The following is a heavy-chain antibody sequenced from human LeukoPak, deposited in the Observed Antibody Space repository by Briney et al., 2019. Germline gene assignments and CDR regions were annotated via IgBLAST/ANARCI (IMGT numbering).Heavy chain of an antibody. D-gene: IGHD5-12*01. Sequence: GGSLRLSCAASGFTFSSYAMHWVRQAPGKGLEWVAVISYDGSNKYYADSVKGRFTISRDNSKNTLYLQMNSLRAEDTAVYYCARPREGYSGYDGPFDYWGQGTLVTVSS. CDR2: ISYDGSNK. CDR1: GFTFSSYA. V-gene: IGHV3-30-3*01. CDR3: ARPREGYSGYDGPFDY. J-gene: IGHJ4*02.